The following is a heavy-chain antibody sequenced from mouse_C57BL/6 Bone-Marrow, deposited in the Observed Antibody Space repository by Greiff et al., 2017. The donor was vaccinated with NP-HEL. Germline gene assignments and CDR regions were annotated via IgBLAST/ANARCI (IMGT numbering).Heavy chain of an antibody. J-gene: IGHJ2*01. V-gene: IGHV5-17*01. D-gene: IGHD2-4*01. CDR2: ISSGSSTI. Sequence: DVKLVESGGGLVKPGGSLKLSCAASGFTFSDYGMHWVRQAPEKGLEWVAYISSGSSTIYYADTVKGRFTISRDNAKNTLFLQMISLRSEDTAMYYCARRRKLRHYFDYWGQGTTLTVSS. CDR3: ARRRKLRHYFDY. CDR1: GFTFSDYG.